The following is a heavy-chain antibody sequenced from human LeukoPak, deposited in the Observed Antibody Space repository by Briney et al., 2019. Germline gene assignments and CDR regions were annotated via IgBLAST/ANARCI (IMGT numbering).Heavy chain of an antibody. CDR3: ARDGNPFDY. J-gene: IGHJ4*02. Sequence: SETLSLTCTVSGGSISNSYWSWIRQPPGKGLEWIGYIYYSGSGSTNYNPSLKSRVTISVDTSKNQFSLKLSSVTAADTAVYYCARDGNPFDYWGQGTLVTVSS. D-gene: IGHD1-14*01. CDR2: IYYSGSGST. V-gene: IGHV4-59*01. CDR1: GGSISNSY.